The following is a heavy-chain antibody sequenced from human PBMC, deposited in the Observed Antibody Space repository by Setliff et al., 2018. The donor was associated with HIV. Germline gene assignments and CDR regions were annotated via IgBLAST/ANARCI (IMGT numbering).Heavy chain of an antibody. CDR3: ARLEKLDDISYFDY. Sequence: SETLSLTCAVYGGSFSDYYWSWIRQHPGKGLEWIGYISSRGSTYYNPSLKSRITMSVDTSQNQVSLKLSSVTAADTAVYFCARLEKLDDISYFDYWGQGTLVTVSS. J-gene: IGHJ4*02. D-gene: IGHD3-3*02. V-gene: IGHV4-34*09. CDR2: ISSRGST. CDR1: GGSFSDYY.